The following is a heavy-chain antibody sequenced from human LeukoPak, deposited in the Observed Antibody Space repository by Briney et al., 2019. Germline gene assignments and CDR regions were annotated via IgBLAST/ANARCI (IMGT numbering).Heavy chain of an antibody. Sequence: GGSLRLSCAASGFTFSSYSMNWVRQAPGKGLEWVSYISSSSSTIYYADSVKGRFTISRDNAKNSLYLQMNSLRAEDTAVYYCARAFVPASTPWGQETLVTVSS. CDR1: GFTFSSYS. CDR3: ARAFVPASTP. J-gene: IGHJ5*02. V-gene: IGHV3-48*01. CDR2: ISSSSSTI. D-gene: IGHD2-2*01.